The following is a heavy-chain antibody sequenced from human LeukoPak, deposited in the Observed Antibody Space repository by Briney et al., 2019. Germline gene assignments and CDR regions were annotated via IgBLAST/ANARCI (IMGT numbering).Heavy chain of an antibody. D-gene: IGHD2-21*01. CDR2: MNPNNGNT. J-gene: IGHJ6*02. V-gene: IGHV1-8*01. CDR1: GFTFTSYD. Sequence: ASVKVSCKASGFTFTSYDINWVRQASGQGLEWMGWMNPNNGNTGYAQKFQGRVTMTRDTSISTAYMELRGLRSEDTAVYYCARTGAIPQGLSYYGMDVWGQGTTVTVSS. CDR3: ARTGAIPQGLSYYGMDV.